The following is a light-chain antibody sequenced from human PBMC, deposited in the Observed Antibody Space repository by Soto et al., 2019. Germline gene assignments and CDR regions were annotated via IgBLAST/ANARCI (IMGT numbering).Light chain of an antibody. CDR1: QVISDY. CDR2: SAS. J-gene: IGKJ4*01. Sequence: DIQMTQSPSSLSASVGDRVTITCRASQVISDYLAWYQQRPGKVPKLLIYSASTLQSGVPSRFSGSGSGTDFTLTISSLQPEDVATYYCQHFSSAPLTFGGGTKVELK. V-gene: IGKV1-27*01. CDR3: QHFSSAPLT.